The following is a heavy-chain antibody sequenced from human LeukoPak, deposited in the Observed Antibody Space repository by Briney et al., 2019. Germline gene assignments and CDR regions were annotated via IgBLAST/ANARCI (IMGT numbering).Heavy chain of an antibody. J-gene: IGHJ5*02. CDR3: ARDGGGTIFGVVTRFGWFDP. Sequence: SVKVSCKASGGTFSSYAIIWVRQAPGQGLEWMGGIIPIFGTANYAQKFQGRVTITADESTSTAYMELSSLRSEDTAVYYCARDGGGTIFGVVTRFGWFDPWGQGTLVTVSS. V-gene: IGHV1-69*13. CDR1: GGTFSSYA. D-gene: IGHD3-3*01. CDR2: IIPIFGTA.